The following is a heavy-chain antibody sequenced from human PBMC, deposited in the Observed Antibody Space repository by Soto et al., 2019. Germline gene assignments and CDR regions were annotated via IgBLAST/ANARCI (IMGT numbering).Heavy chain of an antibody. Sequence: PSETLSLTCAVSGGSISSSNWWSWVRQPPGKGLEWIGEIYHSGSTNYNPSLKSRVTISVDKSKNQFSLKLSSVTAADTAVYYCARADYGDSNYYYYGMDVWGQGTTVTVSS. CDR2: IYHSGST. D-gene: IGHD4-17*01. CDR1: GGSISSSNW. J-gene: IGHJ6*02. CDR3: ARADYGDSNYYYYGMDV. V-gene: IGHV4-4*02.